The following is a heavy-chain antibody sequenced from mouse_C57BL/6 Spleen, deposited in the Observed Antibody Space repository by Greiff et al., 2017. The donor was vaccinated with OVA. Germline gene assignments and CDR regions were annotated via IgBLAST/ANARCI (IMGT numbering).Heavy chain of an antibody. CDR2: IHPNSGST. V-gene: IGHV1-64*01. Sequence: QVQLQQPGAELVKPGASVKLSCKASGYTFTSYWMHWVKQRPGQGLEWIGMIHPNSGSTNYNEKFKSKATLTVDKSSSTAYMQLSSLTSEDSAVYYCARGSYGNSHFDYWGQGTTLTVSS. CDR1: GYTFTSYW. D-gene: IGHD2-1*01. CDR3: ARGSYGNSHFDY. J-gene: IGHJ2*01.